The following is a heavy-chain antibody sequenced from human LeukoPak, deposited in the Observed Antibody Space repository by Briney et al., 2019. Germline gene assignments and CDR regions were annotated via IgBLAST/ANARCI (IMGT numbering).Heavy chain of an antibody. J-gene: IGHJ6*03. D-gene: IGHD3-22*01. V-gene: IGHV4-39*07. CDR2: IYYSWST. CDR3: AGVTTGYYYMDV. Sequence: SETLSLTCTVSGGSISSSSYYWDWIRQPPGKGLEWIGSIYYSWSTYYNPSLKSRVTISVDTSKNQFSLKLSSVTAADTAVYYCAGVTTGYYYMDVWGKGTTVTVSS. CDR1: GGSISSSSYY.